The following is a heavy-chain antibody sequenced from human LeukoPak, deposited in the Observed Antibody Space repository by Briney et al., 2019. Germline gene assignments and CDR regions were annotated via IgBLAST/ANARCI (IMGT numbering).Heavy chain of an antibody. D-gene: IGHD6-13*01. CDR1: GGSISSGSYY. J-gene: IGHJ4*02. Sequence: SETLSLTCTVSGGSISSGSYYWSWIRQPAGKGLEWIGRIYTSGSTNYNPSLKSRVTISVDTSKNQFSLKLSSVTAADTAVYYCARGRPKYSSSWYPPEKTFDYWGQGTLVTVSS. CDR2: IYTSGST. V-gene: IGHV4-61*02. CDR3: ARGRPKYSSSWYPPEKTFDY.